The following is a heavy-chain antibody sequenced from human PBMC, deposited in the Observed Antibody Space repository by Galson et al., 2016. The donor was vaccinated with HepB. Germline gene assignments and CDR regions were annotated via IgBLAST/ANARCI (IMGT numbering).Heavy chain of an antibody. Sequence: SLRLSCAASGFTFSSYAMSWVRQAPGKGLEWVSCISGSNGSTNYADSVKGRFTISRDNSKNTLYLQMSRLRAEDTAVYYCAKNPHYYALGRFSWFDPWGQGILVTVSS. V-gene: IGHV3-23*01. J-gene: IGHJ5*02. D-gene: IGHD3/OR15-3a*01. CDR1: GFTFSSYA. CDR2: ISGSNGST. CDR3: AKNPHYYALGRFSWFDP.